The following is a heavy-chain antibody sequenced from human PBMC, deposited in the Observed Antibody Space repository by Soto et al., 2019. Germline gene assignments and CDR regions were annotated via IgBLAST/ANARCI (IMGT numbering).Heavy chain of an antibody. CDR2: ISYDGSNK. D-gene: IGHD3-3*01. CDR3: ARGQDYDFWSRYLVGLFDY. CDR1: GFTFSSYA. Sequence: QVQLVESGGGVVQPGRSLRLSCAASGFTFSSYAMNWVRQAPGKGLEWVAVISYDGSNKYYADSVKGRFTISRDNSKNTLYLQMNSLRAEDTAVYYCARGQDYDFWSRYLVGLFDYWGQGTLVTVSS. V-gene: IGHV3-30-3*01. J-gene: IGHJ4*02.